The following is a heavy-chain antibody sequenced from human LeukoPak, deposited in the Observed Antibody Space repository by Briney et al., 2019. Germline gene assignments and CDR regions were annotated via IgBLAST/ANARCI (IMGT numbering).Heavy chain of an antibody. J-gene: IGHJ4*02. CDR1: GFTFSSYA. D-gene: IGHD6-6*01. CDR2: ISGSGGST. CDR3: ARGLSGYASSLGY. Sequence: GGSLRLSCAASGFTFSSYAMSWVRQAPGKGLEWVSAISGSGGSTYYADSVKGRFSISRDNAKNTLYLQMNSLRAEDTAVYYCARGLSGYASSLGYWGQGTLVTVSA. V-gene: IGHV3-23*01.